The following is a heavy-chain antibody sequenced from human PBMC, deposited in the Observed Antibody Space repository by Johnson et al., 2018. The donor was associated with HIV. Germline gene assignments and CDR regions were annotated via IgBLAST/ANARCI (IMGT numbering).Heavy chain of an antibody. CDR2: IRYDGSNK. J-gene: IGHJ3*02. CDR3: AKVAAAMGTDAFDI. V-gene: IGHV3-30*02. CDR1: GFTFSSYG. D-gene: IGHD5-18*01. Sequence: QVQLVESGGGVVQPGGSLRLSCAASGFTFSSYGMHWVRQAPGKGLEWVAFIRYDGSNKYYADSVQGRFTISRDKSENTLYLQMNSLRDEDTAVYYCAKVAAAMGTDAFDIWGQGTMVTVSS.